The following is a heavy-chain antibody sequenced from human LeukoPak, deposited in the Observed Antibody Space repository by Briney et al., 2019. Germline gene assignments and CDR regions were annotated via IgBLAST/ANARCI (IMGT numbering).Heavy chain of an antibody. CDR2: ISYDGSNK. J-gene: IGHJ4*02. CDR1: GFTFSSYG. D-gene: IGHD3-22*01. CDR3: AKGEIVVVTAYFDY. Sequence: GGPLRLSCAASGFTFSSYGMHWVRQAPGKGLEWVAVISYDGSNKYYADSVKGRFTISRDNSKNTLYLQMNSLRAEDTVVYYCAKGEIVVVTAYFDYWGQGTLVTVSS. V-gene: IGHV3-30*18.